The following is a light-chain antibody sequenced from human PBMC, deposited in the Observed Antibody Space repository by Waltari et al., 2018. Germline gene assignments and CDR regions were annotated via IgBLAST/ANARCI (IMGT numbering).Light chain of an antibody. CDR2: STY. Sequence: IVLTQSPGTLSLSPGDRATLSCRASQTVSTIALSWYQQKPGQAPRVLIYSTYNRATGIPDRFSGSGSGTDFTRTINRLAPEEFAMYYCQQYDGIVVTFGGGTKV. V-gene: IGKV3-20*01. J-gene: IGKJ4*01. CDR3: QQYDGIVVT. CDR1: QTVSTIA.